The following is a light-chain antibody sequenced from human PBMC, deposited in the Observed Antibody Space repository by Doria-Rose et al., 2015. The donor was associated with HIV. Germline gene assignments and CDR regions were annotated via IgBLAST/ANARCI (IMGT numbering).Light chain of an antibody. V-gene: IGKV3-15*01. CDR1: QGIGSD. CDR2: RAS. CDR3: RQYSQWPPYT. J-gene: IGKJ2*01. Sequence: TQSPATLSASPGERATLSCRASQGIGSDLAWYQQKPGQAPRLLIYRASIRATGIPPRFTGGGSGTEFTLTISSLQSEDFAVYFCRQYSQWPPYTFGQGTKLEVK.